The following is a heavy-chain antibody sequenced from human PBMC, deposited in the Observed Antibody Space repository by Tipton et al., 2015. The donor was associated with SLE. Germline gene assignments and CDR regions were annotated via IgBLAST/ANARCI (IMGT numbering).Heavy chain of an antibody. Sequence: TLSLTCTVSGVSISSGSYYWSWIRQPAGKGLEWIGRIYTSGSTNYNPSLKSRVPISVDTSKNQFSLKLSSVTAADTAVYYCARDLAYCSSTSCFDYFDYWGQGTLVTVSS. CDR2: IYTSGST. J-gene: IGHJ4*02. CDR3: ARDLAYCSSTSCFDYFDY. CDR1: GVSISSGSYY. D-gene: IGHD2-2*01. V-gene: IGHV4-61*02.